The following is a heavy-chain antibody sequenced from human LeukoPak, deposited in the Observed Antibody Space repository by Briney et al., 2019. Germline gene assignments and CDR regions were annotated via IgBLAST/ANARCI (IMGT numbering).Heavy chain of an antibody. CDR3: AKHKRATNPYSFLGLDV. CDR2: INWNGGGT. V-gene: IGHV3-9*01. CDR1: GFTFKDYG. Sequence: GRSLRLSCAATGFTFKDYGMHWVRQPPGKGLEWVSSINWNGGGTDYADSVKGRFTISRDNAKNSLYLQLSSLRPEDTALYYCAKHKRATNPYSFLGLDVWGQGTAVTVSS. D-gene: IGHD2-15*01. J-gene: IGHJ6*02.